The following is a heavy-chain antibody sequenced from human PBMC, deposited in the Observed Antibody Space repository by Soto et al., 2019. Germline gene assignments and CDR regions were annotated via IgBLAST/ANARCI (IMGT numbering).Heavy chain of an antibody. CDR3: ARDAGVLGY. CDR1: GFTFSNYR. CDR2: IETDGTST. J-gene: IGHJ4*02. Sequence: EVQLVESGGGLVQPGGSVRLSCVVSGFTFSNYRMHWVRQAPGKGLVWVSRIETDGTSTTYADSVKGRFTISSDNAKNTLYLQMNGLSDEDTATYYCARDAGVLGYWGQGTLVTVSS. V-gene: IGHV3-74*01. D-gene: IGHD3-10*01.